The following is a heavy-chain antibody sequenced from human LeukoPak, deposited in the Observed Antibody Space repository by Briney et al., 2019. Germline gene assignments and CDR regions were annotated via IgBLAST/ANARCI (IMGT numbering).Heavy chain of an antibody. CDR1: GFTFSSYD. J-gene: IGHJ4*02. CDR2: ISYDGNIK. V-gene: IGHV3-30*03. CDR3: ARVSDISVAAYFDY. Sequence: GRSLRLSCAASGFTFSSYDMHWVRQAPGKGLEWVAVISYDGNIKYYADSVKGRFTISRDNAKNSLYLQMNSLRAEDTALYYCARVSDISVAAYFDYWGQGTLVTVSS. D-gene: IGHD6-19*01.